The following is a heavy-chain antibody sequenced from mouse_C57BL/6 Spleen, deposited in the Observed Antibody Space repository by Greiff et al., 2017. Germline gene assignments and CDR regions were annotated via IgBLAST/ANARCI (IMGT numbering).Heavy chain of an antibody. CDR2: IWRGGST. Sequence: QVQLQQSGPGLVQPSQSLSITCTVSGFSLTSYGVHWVRQSPGKGLEWLGVIWRGGSTDYYAAFMSRLSITKDNSKSQVFFKMNSLQADDTAIYYCAKKFYDGYPYYAMDYWGQGTSVTVSS. J-gene: IGHJ4*01. CDR3: AKKFYDGYPYYAMDY. CDR1: GFSLTSYG. V-gene: IGHV2-5*01. D-gene: IGHD2-3*01.